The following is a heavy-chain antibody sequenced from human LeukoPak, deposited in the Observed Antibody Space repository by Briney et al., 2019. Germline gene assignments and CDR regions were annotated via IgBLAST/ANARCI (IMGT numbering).Heavy chain of an antibody. CDR1: GGTFSSYA. J-gene: IGHJ6*03. Sequence: SVKVSCKASGGTFSSYAISWVRQAPGQGLEWMGGIIPIFGTANYAQKFQGRVTITADESTNTAYMELSSLRSEDTAVYYCASCGYSYGYYYYYYMDVWGKGTTVTVSS. CDR2: IIPIFGTA. D-gene: IGHD5-18*01. CDR3: ASCGYSYGYYYYYYMDV. V-gene: IGHV1-69*13.